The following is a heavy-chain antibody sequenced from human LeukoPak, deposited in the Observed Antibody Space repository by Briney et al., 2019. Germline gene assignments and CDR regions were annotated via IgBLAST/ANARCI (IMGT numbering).Heavy chain of an antibody. J-gene: IGHJ4*02. CDR3: AHAPFYGSKGYYFDY. CDR2: IYWDDDK. D-gene: IGHD2-2*01. V-gene: IGHV2-5*02. Sequence: SGPTLVNPTQTPTLTCTFSGFSLSTSGVAVGWIRQPPGKTLEWLALIYWDDDKRYSPSLKSRLTITKDTSKNQVVLTMTNMDPVDTATYYCAHAPFYGSKGYYFDYWGQGTLVTVSS. CDR1: GFSLSTSGVA.